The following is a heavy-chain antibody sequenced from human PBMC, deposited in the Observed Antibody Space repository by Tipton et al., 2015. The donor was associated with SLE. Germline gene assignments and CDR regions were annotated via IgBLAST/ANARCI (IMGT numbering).Heavy chain of an antibody. D-gene: IGHD1-7*01. J-gene: IGHJ6*02. V-gene: IGHV1-8*01. CDR3: ARVWANWNYEEHGMDV. CDR2: MNPNSGDT. Sequence: QVQLVQSGPEVKKPGASVKVSCKASGYRFTTYDINWVRQATGQGLEWMGWMNPNSGDTGYAQKFQGRVTMTRNTSISTAYMELSSLRSENTAVYYCARVWANWNYEEHGMDVWGQGTTVTVSS. CDR1: GYRFTTYD.